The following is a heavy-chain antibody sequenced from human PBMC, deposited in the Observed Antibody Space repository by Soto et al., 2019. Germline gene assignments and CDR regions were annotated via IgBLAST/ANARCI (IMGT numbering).Heavy chain of an antibody. J-gene: IGHJ6*02. Sequence: LSLTCTVSGGSISSYYWSWIRQPPGKGLEWIGYIYYSGSTNYNPSLKSRVTISVDTSKNQFSLKLSSVTAADTAVYYCARDSDPYCSSTSCYTGYYYGMDVWGQGTTVTVSS. CDR3: ARDSDPYCSSTSCYTGYYYGMDV. D-gene: IGHD2-2*02. V-gene: IGHV4-59*01. CDR2: IYYSGST. CDR1: GGSISSYY.